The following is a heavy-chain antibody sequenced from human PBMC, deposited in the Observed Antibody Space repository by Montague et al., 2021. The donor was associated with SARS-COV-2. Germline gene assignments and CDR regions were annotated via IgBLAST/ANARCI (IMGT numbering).Heavy chain of an antibody. V-gene: IGHV4-34*01. CDR3: ARMRFFDWPPHYYMDV. CDR2: INHSGST. CDR1: GGSFSVYY. D-gene: IGHD3-9*01. J-gene: IGHJ6*03. Sequence: SETLSLTCAVYGGSFSVYYWSWIRQPPGKGLEWIGEINHSGSTNYNPSLKSRVTISVDTSKNQVSLKLSPVTAADTAVYYGARMRFFDWPPHYYMDVWGKGTTVTVSS.